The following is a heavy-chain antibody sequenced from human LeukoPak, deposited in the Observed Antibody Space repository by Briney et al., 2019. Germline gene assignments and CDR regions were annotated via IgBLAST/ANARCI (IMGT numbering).Heavy chain of an antibody. V-gene: IGHV3-53*01. D-gene: IGHD2-2*01. CDR1: GFTVSSNY. Sequence: GGSLRLSCAASGFTVSSNYMSWVRRAPGKGLEGVTVIYSGGSTYYADSVKGRFTISRDKSKNTLYLQMNSLRAEDTAVYYCARDCSSSSCYDGFDSWGQGTLVTVSS. CDR2: IYSGGST. CDR3: ARDCSSSSCYDGFDS. J-gene: IGHJ4*02.